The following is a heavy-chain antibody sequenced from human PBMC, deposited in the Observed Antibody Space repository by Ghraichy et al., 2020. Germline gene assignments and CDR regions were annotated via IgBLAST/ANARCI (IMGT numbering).Heavy chain of an antibody. D-gene: IGHD2-15*01. Sequence: GGSLRLSCAASGFTFSSYAMSWVRQAPGKGLEWVSSISGSGDNTHYADSVEGRFTISRDKSKNTLYLQMNSLRAEDTAAYYCARGQLLLWFDPWGQGTLVTVS. CDR2: ISGSGDNT. CDR1: GFTFSSYA. V-gene: IGHV3-23*01. J-gene: IGHJ5*02. CDR3: ARGQLLLWFDP.